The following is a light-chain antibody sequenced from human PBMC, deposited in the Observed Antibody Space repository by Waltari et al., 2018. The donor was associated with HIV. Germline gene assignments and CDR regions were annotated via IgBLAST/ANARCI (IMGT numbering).Light chain of an antibody. CDR3: QRCDSPWT. V-gene: IGKV1-5*01. Sequence: DIQMTQSPSTVSASIGDRVTITCRSTENLNTRLAWYQQKPGKAPNLLIYDASTLESGVPSRLSGSGSGTEFTLTIVGLKPDDFATYYCQRCDSPWTFGQGTRVEI. J-gene: IGKJ1*01. CDR2: DAS. CDR1: ENLNTR.